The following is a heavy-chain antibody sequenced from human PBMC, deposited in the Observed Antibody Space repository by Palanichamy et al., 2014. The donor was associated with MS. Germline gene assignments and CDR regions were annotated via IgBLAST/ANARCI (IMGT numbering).Heavy chain of an antibody. CDR2: ISISGGST. CDR3: AKDGQMSTTNVYYFDY. CDR1: GFTFTSYA. V-gene: IGHV3-23*01. Sequence: EMQLLESGGGLVQPGGSLRLSCAASGFTFTSYAMSWVRQAPGKGLEWVSGISISGGSTYYADSVKGRFTIYRDNSKNTLYLRMNSLRAEDTAVYYCAKDGQMSTTNVYYFDYWGQGTLVTVSS. J-gene: IGHJ4*02. D-gene: IGHD5-24*01.